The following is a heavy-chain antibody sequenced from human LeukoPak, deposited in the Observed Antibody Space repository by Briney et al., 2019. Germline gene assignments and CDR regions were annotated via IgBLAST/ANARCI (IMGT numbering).Heavy chain of an antibody. J-gene: IGHJ4*02. CDR3: ARVNMYYFDY. CDR2: IYYSGST. V-gene: IGHV4-39*01. CDR1: DGSISSSSYS. Sequence: SETLSLTCTVSDGSISSSSYSWGWIRQPPGKGLEWIGSIYYSGSTYYNPSLKSRVTISVDTSKNQFSLKLSSATAADTAVYYCARVNMYYFDYWGQGTLVTVSS. D-gene: IGHD3-22*01.